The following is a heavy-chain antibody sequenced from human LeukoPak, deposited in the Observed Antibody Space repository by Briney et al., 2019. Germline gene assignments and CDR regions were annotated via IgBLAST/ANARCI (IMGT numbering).Heavy chain of an antibody. D-gene: IGHD3-9*01. CDR2: ISAYNGNT. Sequence: ASVKVSCKASGYTFTSSGISWVRQAPGQGLEWMGWISAYNGNTNYAQKLQGRVTMTTDTSTSTAYMELRSLRSDDTAVYYCARDYGILTGYYKNYYYYGMDVWGQGTTVTVSS. V-gene: IGHV1-18*01. CDR3: ARDYGILTGYYKNYYYYGMDV. CDR1: GYTFTSSG. J-gene: IGHJ6*02.